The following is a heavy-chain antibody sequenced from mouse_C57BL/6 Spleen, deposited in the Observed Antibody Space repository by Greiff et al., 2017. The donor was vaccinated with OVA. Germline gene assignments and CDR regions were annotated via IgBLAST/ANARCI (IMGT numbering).Heavy chain of an antibody. Sequence: VKLQESDAELVKPGASVKISCKVSGYTFTDHTIHWIKQRPEQGLEWIGYIYPRDGSTKYNEKFKGKATLSADNASSTVYMQMHSLTSEDTAIFFGARKRRYDSLFDYWGKGTTLTVSS. J-gene: IGHJ2*01. CDR2: IYPRDGST. D-gene: IGHD2-4*01. CDR1: GYTFTDHT. V-gene: IGHV1-78*01. CDR3: ARKRRYDSLFDY.